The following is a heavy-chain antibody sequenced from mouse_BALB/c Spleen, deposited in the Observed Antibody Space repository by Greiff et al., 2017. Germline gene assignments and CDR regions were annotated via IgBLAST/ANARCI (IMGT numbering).Heavy chain of an antibody. CDR2: IYPGNSDT. J-gene: IGHJ4*01. CDR3: TRPLWSYYAMDY. V-gene: IGHV1-5*01. D-gene: IGHD1-1*02. CDR1: GYTFTSYW. Sequence: EVQVVESGTVLARPGASVKMSCKASGYTFTSYWMHWVKQRPGQGLEWIGAIYPGNSDTSYNQKFKGKAKLTAVTSTSTAYMELSSLTNEDSAVYYCTRPLWSYYAMDYWGQGTSVTVSS.